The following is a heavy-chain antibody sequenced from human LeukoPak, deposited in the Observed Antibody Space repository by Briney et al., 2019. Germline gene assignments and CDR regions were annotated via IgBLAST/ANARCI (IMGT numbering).Heavy chain of an antibody. CDR3: ARDVPYSSGWYWVGGIDY. D-gene: IGHD6-19*01. J-gene: IGHJ4*02. CDR1: GFTFSSYG. CDR2: IRYDGSNK. Sequence: GGSLRLSCAASGFTFSSYGMHWVRQAPGKGLEWVAFIRYDGSNKYYADSVKGRFTISRDNSKNTLYLQMNSLRAEDTAVYYCARDVPYSSGWYWVGGIDYWGQGTLVTVYS. V-gene: IGHV3-30*02.